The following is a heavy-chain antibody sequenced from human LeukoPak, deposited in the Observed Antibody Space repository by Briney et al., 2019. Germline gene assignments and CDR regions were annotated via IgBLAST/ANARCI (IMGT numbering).Heavy chain of an antibody. J-gene: IGHJ5*02. CDR1: GYSFTSYW. CDR2: IYPGDSDT. Sequence: GESLKISCKGSGYSFTSYWIGWVRQMPGKGLEWMGIIYPGDSDTRYSPSFQGQATISADKSISTAYLQWSSLKASDTAMYYCARAHIVVVTAMDSINWFDPWCQGPLVTVSS. CDR3: ARAHIVVVTAMDSINWFDP. D-gene: IGHD2-21*02. V-gene: IGHV5-51*01.